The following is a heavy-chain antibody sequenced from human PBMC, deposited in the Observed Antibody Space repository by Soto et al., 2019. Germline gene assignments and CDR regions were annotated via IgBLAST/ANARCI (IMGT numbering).Heavy chain of an antibody. J-gene: IGHJ4*02. V-gene: IGHV4-4*02. CDR1: GDSMHNTNW. CDR3: AKRSLRRLRFVETH. Sequence: SETLSLTCAVSGDSMHNTNWWRWVRQPPGKGLEWIGEIYHSGSTNFNPSLRSRVTMSVDKSKNQFSLNLTSVTAADTAVYYCAKRSLRRLRFVETHWGQGTLVTVSS. CDR2: IYHSGST. D-gene: IGHD3-3*01.